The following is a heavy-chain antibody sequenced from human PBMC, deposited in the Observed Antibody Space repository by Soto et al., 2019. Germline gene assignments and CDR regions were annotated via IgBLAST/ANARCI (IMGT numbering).Heavy chain of an antibody. J-gene: IGHJ4*02. CDR2: ISTDGSST. V-gene: IGHV3-74*01. D-gene: IGHD4-4*01. Sequence: EVQLVESGGGLVQPGGSLRLSCAATGFTFSTYWMHWVRQGPGKGLVWVSRISTDGSSTNYADSVKGRFTISRDNAKSPRYLRMNSLRAEDTAVYYCASATGSNYPFDYWGQGSLVTVSS. CDR3: ASATGSNYPFDY. CDR1: GFTFSTYW.